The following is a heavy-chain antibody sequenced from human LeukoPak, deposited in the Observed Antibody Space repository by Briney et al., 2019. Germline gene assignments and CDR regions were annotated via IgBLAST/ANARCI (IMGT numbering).Heavy chain of an antibody. Sequence: GGSLRLSCAASGFTFSSYEMNWVRQAPGKGLEWVAVISYDGSNKYYADSVKGRFTISRDNSKNTLYPQMNSLRAEDTAVYYCARGGYDRVATMVGWGQGTLVTVSS. CDR1: GFTFSSYE. J-gene: IGHJ4*02. CDR3: ARGGYDRVATMVG. CDR2: ISYDGSNK. D-gene: IGHD5-12*01. V-gene: IGHV3-30*03.